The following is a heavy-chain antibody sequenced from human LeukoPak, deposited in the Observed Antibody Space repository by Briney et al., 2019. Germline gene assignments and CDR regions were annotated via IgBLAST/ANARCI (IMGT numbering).Heavy chain of an antibody. Sequence: GGSLRLSCAASGFTFSSYGMHWVRQAPGKGLEWVAVISYDGSNKYYADSVKGRFTISRDNSKNSLYLQMNSLRAEDTAVYYCATLTKGYYYGMDVWGKGTTVTVSS. J-gene: IGHJ6*04. V-gene: IGHV3-30*03. D-gene: IGHD4/OR15-4a*01. CDR1: GFTFSSYG. CDR3: ATLTKGYYYGMDV. CDR2: ISYDGSNK.